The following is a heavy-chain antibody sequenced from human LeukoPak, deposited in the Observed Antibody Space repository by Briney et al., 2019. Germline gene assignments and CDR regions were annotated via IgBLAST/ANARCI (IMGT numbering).Heavy chain of an antibody. CDR3: AKQDWAVAWRRWFDP. CDR2: TYYRSKWYN. Sequence: SQTLSLTYALSGDSVSSNSAAWNWIRQSPSRGLEWLGRTYYRSKWYNDYAVSVKSRITINPDTSKNQFSLQLNSVTPEDTAVYYCAKQDWAVAWRRWFDPWGQGTLVTVSS. V-gene: IGHV6-1*01. D-gene: IGHD6-19*01. J-gene: IGHJ5*02. CDR1: GDSVSSNSAA.